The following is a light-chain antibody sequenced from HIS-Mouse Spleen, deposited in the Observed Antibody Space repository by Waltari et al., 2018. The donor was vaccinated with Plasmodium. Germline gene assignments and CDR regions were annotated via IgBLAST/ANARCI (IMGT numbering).Light chain of an antibody. CDR1: ALPKQY. V-gene: IGLV3-25*03. Sequence: SYELPQPPSVSVSPGQTARNTCYGAALPKQYAYWYQQKPGKAPVLVIYKDSERPSGIPERFSGSSSGTTVTLTISGVQAEDEADYYCQSADSSGTPNWVFGGGTKLTVL. CDR3: QSADSSGTPNWV. J-gene: IGLJ3*02. CDR2: KDS.